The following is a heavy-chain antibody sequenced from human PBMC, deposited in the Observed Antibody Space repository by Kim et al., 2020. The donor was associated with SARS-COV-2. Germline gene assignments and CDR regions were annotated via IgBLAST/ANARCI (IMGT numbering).Heavy chain of an antibody. V-gene: IGHV3-64*01. CDR1: GFTFSSYA. Sequence: GGSLRLSCAASGFTFSSYAMHWVRQAPGKGLEYVSAISSNGGSTYYANSVKGRFTISRDNSKNTLYLQMGSLRAEDMAVYYCARDASAVPAALRTSNWFDPWGQGTLVTVSS. CDR2: ISSNGGST. CDR3: ARDASAVPAALRTSNWFDP. D-gene: IGHD2-2*01. J-gene: IGHJ5*02.